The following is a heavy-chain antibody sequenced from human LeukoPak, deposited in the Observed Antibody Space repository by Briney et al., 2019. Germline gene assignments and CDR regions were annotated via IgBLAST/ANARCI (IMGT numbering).Heavy chain of an antibody. V-gene: IGHV3-23*01. CDR3: ATARSDLIYVY. Sequence: GGSLRLSCAASGFTFSSYAMSWVRQAPGKGLEWVSAISGSGGTTYYADSVEGRFTVSRDNSENTLYLQMSSLRAEDTAVYYCATARSDLIYVYWGQGTLVTVSS. CDR1: GFTFSSYA. CDR2: ISGSGGTT. J-gene: IGHJ4*02. D-gene: IGHD3-16*01.